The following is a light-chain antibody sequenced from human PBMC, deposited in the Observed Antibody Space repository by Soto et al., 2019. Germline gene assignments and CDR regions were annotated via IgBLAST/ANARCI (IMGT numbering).Light chain of an antibody. J-gene: IGKJ4*01. CDR1: QTVSSS. Sequence: EIVLTQSPATLSWSPGERATLSCRASQTVSSSLAWYQQKPGQAPRLLIYEASNRATGIPARFSGSGSGADFTLTISSLEPEDFALYYCQQHINWHLTFGGGNKVEIK. CDR2: EAS. CDR3: QQHINWHLT. V-gene: IGKV3-11*01.